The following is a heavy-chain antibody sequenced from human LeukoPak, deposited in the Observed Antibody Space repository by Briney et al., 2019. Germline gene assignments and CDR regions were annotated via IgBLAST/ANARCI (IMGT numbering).Heavy chain of an antibody. D-gene: IGHD3-10*01. CDR1: GITLSNYG. CDR3: AKRGVVIRVFLVGFHKEAYYFDS. J-gene: IGHJ4*02. Sequence: GGALRLSCAVSGITLSNYGMSWVRQAPGKGLEWVAGLSGSGGGTNYADSVQGRFTISRDNPKNTLYLQMNSLRAEDTAVYFCAKRGVVIRVFLVGFHKEAYYFDSWGQGALVTVSS. V-gene: IGHV3-23*01. CDR2: LSGSGGGT.